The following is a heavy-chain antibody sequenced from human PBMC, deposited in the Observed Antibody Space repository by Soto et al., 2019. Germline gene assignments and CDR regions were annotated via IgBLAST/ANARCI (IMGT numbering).Heavy chain of an antibody. V-gene: IGHV1-18*01. CDR1: GYTFSTYA. CDR3: ARRVYGSGTYYAYWYFDL. D-gene: IGHD3-10*01. J-gene: IGHJ2*01. Sequence: VQLVQSGVEVKKPGASVTISCKASGYTFSTYAISWVRQAPGRGLEWIGWVSTNNSNTDSPQNPQGRVTMTTDTSTSTAYMELRSLRSDDTAVYYCARRVYGSGTYYAYWYFDLWGRGTLVTVSS. CDR2: VSTNNSNT.